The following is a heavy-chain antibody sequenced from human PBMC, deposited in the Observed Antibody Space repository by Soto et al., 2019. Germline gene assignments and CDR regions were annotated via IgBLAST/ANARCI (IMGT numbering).Heavy chain of an antibody. Sequence: ASVKVSCTASGYTFTSYDINWVRQATGQGLEWMGWMNPNSGNTGYAQKFQGRVTMTRNTSISTAYMELSSLRSEDTAVYYCARVATIFGVVTEPPYYYYYMDVWGKGTTVTISS. CDR2: MNPNSGNT. J-gene: IGHJ6*03. D-gene: IGHD3-3*01. V-gene: IGHV1-8*01. CDR1: GYTFTSYD. CDR3: ARVATIFGVVTEPPYYYYYMDV.